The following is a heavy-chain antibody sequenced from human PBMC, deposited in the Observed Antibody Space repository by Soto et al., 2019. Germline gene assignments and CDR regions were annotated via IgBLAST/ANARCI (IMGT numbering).Heavy chain of an antibody. V-gene: IGHV2-5*02. Sequence: QITLQESGPTLVKPTQTLTLTCPFSGFSLSTSAVGVVWIRQPPGKALEWLALIYWDDDKSYSPSLKSRLTITKDTSKNQVVLSMTNMDHVDTDTYYCAQNVYYVTYWGQGTLDTVSS. CDR2: IYWDDDK. CDR1: GFSLSTSAVG. CDR3: AQNVYYVTY. D-gene: IGHD3-10*02. J-gene: IGHJ4*02.